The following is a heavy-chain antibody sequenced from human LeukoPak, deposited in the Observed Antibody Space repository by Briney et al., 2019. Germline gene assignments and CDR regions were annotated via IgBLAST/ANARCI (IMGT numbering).Heavy chain of an antibody. D-gene: IGHD1-26*01. CDR3: TRGIRWELLFNF. Sequence: PGGSLRLYCAASGLTFSDYSMNWVRQAPGKGLEWISYMSSSSNTIHYADSVKGRFTISRDNAKNSLFLQMDSLRVEDTAVYYCTRGIRWELLFNFWGQGSLVIVSS. J-gene: IGHJ4*02. CDR1: GLTFSDYS. V-gene: IGHV3-48*04. CDR2: MSSSSNTI.